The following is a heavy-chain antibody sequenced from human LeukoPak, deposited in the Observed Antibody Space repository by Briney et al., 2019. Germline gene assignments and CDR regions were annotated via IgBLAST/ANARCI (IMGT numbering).Heavy chain of an antibody. CDR2: IYHSGST. Sequence: SETLSLTCTVSGYSISSGYYWGWIRQPPGKGLEWIGSIYHSGSTYYNPSLKSRVTISVDTSKNQFSLKLSSVTAADTAVYYCARDNRYYDYVWGSYIMDVWGKGTTVTVSS. V-gene: IGHV4-38-2*02. J-gene: IGHJ6*03. CDR1: GYSISSGYY. CDR3: ARDNRYYDYVWGSYIMDV. D-gene: IGHD3-16*01.